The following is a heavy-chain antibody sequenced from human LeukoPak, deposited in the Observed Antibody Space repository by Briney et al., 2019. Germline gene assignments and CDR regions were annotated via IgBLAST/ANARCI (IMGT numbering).Heavy chain of an antibody. CDR3: ARTISNSLSHPEAFDI. CDR1: GFTFSSYG. J-gene: IGHJ3*02. Sequence: GGSLRLSCAASGFTFSSYGMHWVRQAPGKGLEWVAFIRYDGSNKYYADSVKGRFTISRDNSKNTLYLQMNSLRAEDTAVYYCARTISNSLSHPEAFDIWGQGTMVTVSS. V-gene: IGHV3-30*02. D-gene: IGHD3-9*01. CDR2: IRYDGSNK.